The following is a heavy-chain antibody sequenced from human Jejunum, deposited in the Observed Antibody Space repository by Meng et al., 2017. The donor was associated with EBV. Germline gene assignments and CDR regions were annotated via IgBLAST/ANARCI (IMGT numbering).Heavy chain of an antibody. Sequence: QLQLQQWGAGLLRPTETLAPTCAVYGGSFSGYYWSWVRQPPGRGLEYIGEVHFSGITNYTPSLKSRVTMSVDASKNQFSLRLTSVTAADTAVYYCARRTGDYVIGYWGQGTLVTVSS. CDR3: ARRTGDYVIGY. CDR2: VHFSGIT. J-gene: IGHJ4*02. D-gene: IGHD2-8*02. CDR1: GGSFSGYY. V-gene: IGHV4-34*02.